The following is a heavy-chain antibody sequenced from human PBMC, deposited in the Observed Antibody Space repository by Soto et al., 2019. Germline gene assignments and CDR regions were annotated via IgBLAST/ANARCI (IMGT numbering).Heavy chain of an antibody. Sequence: QVQLVRAGAEVQKPGSSVKVSCQASGGTFSSYAISWVRQAPGQGCEWMGGIIPIFGTANYAQMFQGRVTITGDESTSTAYIERSSLRSEDTAVYYCASDFGDSPSFNYYYGMDVWGQGTTVTVSS. J-gene: IGHJ6*02. CDR3: ASDFGDSPSFNYYYGMDV. D-gene: IGHD4-17*01. CDR2: IIPIFGTA. V-gene: IGHV1-69*12. CDR1: GGTFSSYA.